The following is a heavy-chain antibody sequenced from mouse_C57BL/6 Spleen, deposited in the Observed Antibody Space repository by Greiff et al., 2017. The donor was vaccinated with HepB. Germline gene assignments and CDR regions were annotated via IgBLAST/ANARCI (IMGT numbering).Heavy chain of an antibody. CDR3: ARPDYYGSSYWFAY. J-gene: IGHJ3*01. V-gene: IGHV4-1*01. CDR1: GIDFSRYW. CDR2: INPDSSTI. D-gene: IGHD1-1*01. Sequence: VQLKESGGGLVQPGGSLKLSCAASGIDFSRYWMSWVRRAPGKGLEWIGEINPDSSTINYAPSLKDKFIISRDNAKNTLYLQMSKVRSEDTALYYCARPDYYGSSYWFAYWGQGTLVTVSA.